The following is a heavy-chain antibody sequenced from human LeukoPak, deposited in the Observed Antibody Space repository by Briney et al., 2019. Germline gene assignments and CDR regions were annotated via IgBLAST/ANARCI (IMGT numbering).Heavy chain of an antibody. D-gene: IGHD3-3*01. V-gene: IGHV3-23*01. CDR2: ISGSGGST. CDR3: AKESKYITIFGVANYFDY. Sequence: GGSLRLSCAASGFTFSSYAMSWVRQAPGKGLEWVPAISGSGGSTYYADSVKGRFTISRDNSKNTLYLQMNSLRAEDTAVYYCAKESKYITIFGVANYFDYWGQGTLVTVSS. J-gene: IGHJ4*02. CDR1: GFTFSSYA.